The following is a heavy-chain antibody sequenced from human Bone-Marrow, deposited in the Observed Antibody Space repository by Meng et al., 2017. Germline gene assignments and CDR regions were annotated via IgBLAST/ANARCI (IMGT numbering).Heavy chain of an antibody. Sequence: GESLKISCAASGFTFSNAWMSWVRQAPGKGLEWVGRIKSKTDGGTTDYAAPVKGRFTISRDDSKNTLYLQMNSLKTEDTAVYYCAKDHQQLVPFQHWGQGTLVTVSS. D-gene: IGHD6-13*01. CDR1: GFTFSNAW. CDR3: AKDHQQLVPFQH. CDR2: IKSKTDGGTT. V-gene: IGHV3-15*01. J-gene: IGHJ1*01.